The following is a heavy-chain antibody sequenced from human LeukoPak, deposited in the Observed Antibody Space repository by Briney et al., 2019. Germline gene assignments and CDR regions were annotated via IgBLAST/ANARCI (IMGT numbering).Heavy chain of an antibody. CDR2: IYSGGST. CDR3: ARGYCSGGSCYRSSFDP. D-gene: IGHD2-15*01. V-gene: IGHV3-66*01. CDR1: GFTVSSNY. J-gene: IGHJ5*02. Sequence: SGGSLRLSCAASGFTVSSNYMSWVRQTPGKGLEWVSVIYSGGSTYYADSVKGRFTISRDNSENTLYLQMNSLRAEDTAVYYCARGYCSGGSCYRSSFDPWGQGTLVTVSS.